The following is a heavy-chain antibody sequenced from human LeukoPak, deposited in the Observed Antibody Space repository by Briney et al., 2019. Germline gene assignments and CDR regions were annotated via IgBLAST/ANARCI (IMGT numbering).Heavy chain of an antibody. J-gene: IGHJ5*02. CDR1: GGSISNYY. CDR2: IFYTGSI. CDR3: ARSYSASYDSPAGWFDP. V-gene: IGHV4-59*08. Sequence: PSETLSLTCTVSGGSISNYYWSWIRRPPGKGLEWIGYIFYTGSINYNPSLRGRVTTSVDTSKSQFSLRLSSVTAADTAVYYCARSYSASYDSPAGWFDPWGQGTLVTVSS. D-gene: IGHD3-22*01.